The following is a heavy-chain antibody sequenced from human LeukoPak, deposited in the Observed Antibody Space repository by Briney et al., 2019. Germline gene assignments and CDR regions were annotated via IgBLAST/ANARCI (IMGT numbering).Heavy chain of an antibody. V-gene: IGHV3-21*01. CDR3: ARGGDAVAGTGSDY. CDR1: GFTFSSYS. Sequence: PGGSLRLSCAASGFTFSSYSMNWVRQAPGKGLEWVSSISSSSSYIYYADSVKGRFTISRDNAKNSLYLQMNSLRAEDTAVYYCARGGDAVAGTGSDYWGPGTLVTVSS. D-gene: IGHD6-19*01. CDR2: ISSSSSYI. J-gene: IGHJ4*02.